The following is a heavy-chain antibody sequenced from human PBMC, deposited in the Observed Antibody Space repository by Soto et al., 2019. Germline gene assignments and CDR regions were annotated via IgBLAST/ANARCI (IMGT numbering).Heavy chain of an antibody. CDR1: GYDFNSYG. Sequence: ASVKVSCKASGYDFNSYGITWVRQAHGQGLEWMGWISPYSDDTKYAQKLQGRVTVTMDRSSRTVYMDLRSLRSNDTAIYYCARGGYYDSSGSRNYHYYGMNVWGQGTTVTVSS. CDR2: ISPYSDDT. D-gene: IGHD3-22*01. CDR3: ARGGYYDSSGSRNYHYYGMNV. J-gene: IGHJ6*02. V-gene: IGHV1-18*01.